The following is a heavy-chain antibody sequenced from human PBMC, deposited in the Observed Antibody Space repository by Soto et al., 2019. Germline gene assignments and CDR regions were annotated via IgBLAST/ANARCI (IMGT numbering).Heavy chain of an antibody. CDR1: GGSFSGYY. V-gene: IGHV4-34*01. Sequence: SETLSLTCAVYGGSFSGYYWSWIRQPPGKGLEWIGEINHSGSTNYNPSLKSRVTISVDTSKNQFSLKLSFVTAADTAVYYCASPSSGDCSSTSCPGNWFDPWGQGTLVTVSS. CDR3: ASPSSGDCSSTSCPGNWFDP. D-gene: IGHD2-2*01. J-gene: IGHJ5*02. CDR2: INHSGST.